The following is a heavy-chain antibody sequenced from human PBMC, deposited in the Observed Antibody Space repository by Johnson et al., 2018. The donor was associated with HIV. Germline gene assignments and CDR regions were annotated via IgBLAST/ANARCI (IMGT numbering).Heavy chain of an antibody. D-gene: IGHD6-13*01. CDR3: ARGQSSYRTQTDDAFDI. CDR2: ISYDGSNK. V-gene: IGHV3-30*03. J-gene: IGHJ3*02. Sequence: QVQLVESGGGVVQPGRSLRLSCAASGFTFSRYGMHWVRQAPGKGLEWVAVISYDGSNKYFADSVKGRFTISRDNSKNSLYLQMNSLRAEDTAVYYCARGQSSYRTQTDDAFDIWGQGTMVTVSS. CDR1: GFTFSRYG.